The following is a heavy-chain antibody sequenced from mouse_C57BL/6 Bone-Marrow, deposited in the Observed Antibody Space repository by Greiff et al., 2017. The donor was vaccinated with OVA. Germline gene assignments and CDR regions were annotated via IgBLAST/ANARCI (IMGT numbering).Heavy chain of an antibody. CDR1: GFTFSSYG. CDR3: ARHDLMVRGAMDD. Sequence: EVKLVESGGDLVKPGGSLKLSCAASGFTFSSYGMSWVRQTPDKRLEWVATISSDGSYTYYPASVKGRFTISRDNAKNTLYLQMSSLKSEDTAMDYCARHDLMVRGAMDDWGQGTSVTVSS. V-gene: IGHV5-6*01. D-gene: IGHD2-2*01. CDR2: ISSDGSYT. J-gene: IGHJ4*01.